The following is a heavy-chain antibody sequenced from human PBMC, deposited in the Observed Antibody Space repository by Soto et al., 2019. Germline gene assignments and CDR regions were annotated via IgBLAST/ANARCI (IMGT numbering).Heavy chain of an antibody. Sequence: QLQLQESGSGLVKPSQTLSLTCAVSGGSISRGGYAWSWIRQPPGKGLEWIGYIYQSGSTYYNPSLKSRVTISVDRSKNQFSLKLSSVTAADTAVYYCARGSPVATDYWGQGTLVTVSS. D-gene: IGHD2-21*02. J-gene: IGHJ4*02. CDR2: IYQSGST. V-gene: IGHV4-30-2*01. CDR1: GGSISRGGYA. CDR3: ARGSPVATDY.